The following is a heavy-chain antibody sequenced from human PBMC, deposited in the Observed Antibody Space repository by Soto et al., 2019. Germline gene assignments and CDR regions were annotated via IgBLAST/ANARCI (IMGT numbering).Heavy chain of an antibody. J-gene: IGHJ5*02. CDR2: INPKSDGK. CDR1: GHTFSGYY. Sequence: ASVKVSCKSSGHTFSGYYIHWVRQAPGQGLEWMGRINPKSDGKNYAQKFQGRVTMTRDTSISTVYMELSRLTSDDTAVYYCAKDVRDIAAFGTDRFDPWGQGTLVTVSS. V-gene: IGHV1-2*06. D-gene: IGHD5-12*01. CDR3: AKDVRDIAAFGTDRFDP.